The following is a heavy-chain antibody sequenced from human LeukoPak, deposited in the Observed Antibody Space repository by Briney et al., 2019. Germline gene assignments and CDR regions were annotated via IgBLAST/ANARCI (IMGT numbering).Heavy chain of an antibody. CDR1: GGSISSGGYS. D-gene: IGHD5-12*01. V-gene: IGHV4-30-2*01. CDR3: ARVPYSGYDYYWYFDL. CDR2: IYHSGST. J-gene: IGHJ2*01. Sequence: SQTLSLTCAVSGGSISSGGYSWGWIRQPPGKGLEWIGYIYHSGSTYYNPSLKSRVTISVDRSKNQFSLELSSVTAADTAVHYCARVPYSGYDYYWYFDLWGRGTLVTVSS.